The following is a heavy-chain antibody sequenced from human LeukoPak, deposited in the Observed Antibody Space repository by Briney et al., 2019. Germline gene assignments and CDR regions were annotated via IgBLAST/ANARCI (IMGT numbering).Heavy chain of an antibody. Sequence: SETLSLTCAVYGGSFSGYYWSWIRQPPGKGLEWIGEINHSGSTNYNPSLKSRVTISVDTSKNQFSLKLSSVTAADTAVYYCARDRGNSDPGDWFDSWGQGTLVTVSS. V-gene: IGHV4-34*01. CDR1: GGSFSGYY. CDR2: INHSGST. CDR3: ARDRGNSDPGDWFDS. D-gene: IGHD4-23*01. J-gene: IGHJ5*01.